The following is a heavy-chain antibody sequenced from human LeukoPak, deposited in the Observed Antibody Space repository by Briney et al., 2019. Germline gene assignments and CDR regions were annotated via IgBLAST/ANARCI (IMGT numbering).Heavy chain of an antibody. V-gene: IGHV4-59*08. Sequence: SETLSLTCTVSGGSISSYYWSWIRQPPGKGLEWIGYIYYSGSTNYNPSLKSRVTISVDTSKNQFSLKLSSVTAADTAVYYCARQGRWELYYFGYWGQGTLVTVSS. CDR1: GGSISSYY. CDR2: IYYSGST. CDR3: ARQGRWELYYFGY. D-gene: IGHD1-7*01. J-gene: IGHJ4*02.